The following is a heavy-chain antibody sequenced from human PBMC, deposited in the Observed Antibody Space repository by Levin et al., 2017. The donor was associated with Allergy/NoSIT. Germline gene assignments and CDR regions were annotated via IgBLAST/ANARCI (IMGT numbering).Heavy chain of an antibody. V-gene: IGHV3-30*04. CDR3: ARIGRGNNYGNGLDS. Sequence: GESLKISCAASRSTFSGYALHWVRQAPGKGLECVAVISYDGNNKDHANSVKGRFTISRDNSENTLFLQMNSLRIEDTALYYCARIGRGNNYGNGLDSWGQGILVTVSS. CDR2: ISYDGNNK. CDR1: RSTFSGYA. J-gene: IGHJ4*02. D-gene: IGHD5-24*01.